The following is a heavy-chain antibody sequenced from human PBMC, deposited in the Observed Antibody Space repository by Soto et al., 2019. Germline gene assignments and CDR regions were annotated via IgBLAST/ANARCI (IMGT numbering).Heavy chain of an antibody. V-gene: IGHV3-49*03. Sequence: EVQLVESGGGLVQPGRSLRLSCTASGFTFGDYAMSWFRQAPGKGLEWVGFLRSKAYGGTPEYAASVKGRFTISRDDSDSIASLQMNSLKTEDTAVYYCARGGSLQWLVPEDYWSQGTLVTVSS. CDR3: ARGGSLQWLVPEDY. CDR1: GFTFGDYA. D-gene: IGHD6-19*01. J-gene: IGHJ4*02. CDR2: LRSKAYGGTP.